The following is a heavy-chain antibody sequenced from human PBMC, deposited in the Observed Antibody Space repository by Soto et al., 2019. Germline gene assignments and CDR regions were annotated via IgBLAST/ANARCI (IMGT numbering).Heavy chain of an antibody. CDR2: IYYSGST. CDR3: ARHARSYYDSSGYWPNYFDY. D-gene: IGHD3-22*01. V-gene: IGHV4-39*01. J-gene: IGHJ4*02. Sequence: SETLSLTCTVSGGSISSSSYYWGWIRQPPGKGLEWIGSIYYSGSTYYNPSLKSRVTISVDTSKNQFSLKLSSVTAADTAVYYCARHARSYYDSSGYWPNYFDYWGQGTLVTVSS. CDR1: GGSISSSSYY.